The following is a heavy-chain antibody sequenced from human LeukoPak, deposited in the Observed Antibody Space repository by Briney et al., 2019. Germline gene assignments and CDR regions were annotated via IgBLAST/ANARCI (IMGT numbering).Heavy chain of an antibody. CDR3: IKVIMFAFDI. CDR2: VSGSGGTT. CDR1: GFTFSSYA. Sequence: GGSLRLSCAVSGFTFSSYAMGWVRQAPGKGLEWVSAVSGSGGTTHYADSVKGRFTISRDNSKNTIYLQMNSLRAEDTAVYFCIKVIMFAFDIWGQGTMVTVSS. V-gene: IGHV3-23*01. D-gene: IGHD3-10*02. J-gene: IGHJ3*02.